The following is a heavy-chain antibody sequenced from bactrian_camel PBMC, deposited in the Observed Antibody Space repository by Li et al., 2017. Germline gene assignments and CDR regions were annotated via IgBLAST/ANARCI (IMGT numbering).Heavy chain of an antibody. D-gene: IGHD5*01. Sequence: HVQLVESGGGSVQSGGSLRLACVASGFIYSSDHCVAWFRRAPGKEREAVASLTTGGTATVADSVKGRFSLSLENDKDTINLHMNSLKTEDTAVYYCAASRTGWVLTRETCDGYRYFRGKGTQVTVS. J-gene: IGHJ7*01. CDR2: LTTGGTA. CDR1: GFIYSSDHC. V-gene: IGHV3S53*01.